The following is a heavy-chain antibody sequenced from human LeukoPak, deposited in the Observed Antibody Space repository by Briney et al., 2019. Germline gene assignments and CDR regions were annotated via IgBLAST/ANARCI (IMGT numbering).Heavy chain of an antibody. V-gene: IGHV1-18*01. Sequence: ASVKVSCKASGYTFTSYGISWVRQAPGQGLEWMGWISAYNGNTNYAQKLQGRVTMTTDTSTSTAYMELRSLRSDDTAVYYCARVEVLRCSNYYGMDVWGQGTTVTVSS. J-gene: IGHJ6*02. D-gene: IGHD3-10*02. CDR2: ISAYNGNT. CDR1: GYTFTSYG. CDR3: ARVEVLRCSNYYGMDV.